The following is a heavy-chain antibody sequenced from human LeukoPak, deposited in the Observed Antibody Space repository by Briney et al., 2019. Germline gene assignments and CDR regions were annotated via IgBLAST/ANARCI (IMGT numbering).Heavy chain of an antibody. D-gene: IGHD6-13*01. CDR1: GDSISSYY. J-gene: IGHJ4*02. Sequence: SETLSLTCIVSGDSISSYYWSWIRQPAGKGLEWIGRIYTIGTTNYNPSLKSRVTMSVDTSKNQFSLKPSSVTAADTAVYYCARGIAAAAKQGGFDYWGQGTLVTVSS. CDR3: ARGIAAAAKQGGFDY. CDR2: IYTIGTT. V-gene: IGHV4-4*07.